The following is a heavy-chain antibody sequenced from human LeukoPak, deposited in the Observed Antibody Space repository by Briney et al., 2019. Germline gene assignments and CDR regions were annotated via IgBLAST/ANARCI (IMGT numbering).Heavy chain of an antibody. CDR2: IYHSGST. CDR3: ARRLEYSSGWYGNDAFDI. CDR1: GYSISSGYY. J-gene: IGHJ3*02. D-gene: IGHD6-19*01. Sequence: PSETLSLTCAVSGYSISSGYYWGWIRQPPGKGLEWIGSIYHSGSTYYNPSLKCRVTISVDTSKNQFSLKLSSVTAADTAVYYCARRLEYSSGWYGNDAFDIWGQGTMVTVSS. V-gene: IGHV4-38-2*01.